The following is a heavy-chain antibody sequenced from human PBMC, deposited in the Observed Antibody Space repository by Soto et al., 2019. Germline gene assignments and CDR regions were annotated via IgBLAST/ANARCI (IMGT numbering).Heavy chain of an antibody. CDR1: GGSISSSDYY. V-gene: IGHV4-39*01. CDR2: IYYSGST. CDR3: ARDYDSSGDY. Sequence: SETLSLTCTISGGSISSSDYYWGWIRQPPGKGLEWIGSIYYSGSTYYNPSLKSRVTMSVDTSKNQFSLKLSSVTAADTAVYYCARDYDSSGDYWGQGTLVTVSS. J-gene: IGHJ4*02. D-gene: IGHD3-22*01.